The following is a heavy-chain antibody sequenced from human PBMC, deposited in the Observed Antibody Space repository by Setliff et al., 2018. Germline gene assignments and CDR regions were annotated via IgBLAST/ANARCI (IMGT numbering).Heavy chain of an antibody. J-gene: IGHJ4*01. CDR2: VNQDGSEK. CDR3: AKDYLSRWWNEPPLYFDD. D-gene: IGHD1-1*01. Sequence: GGSLRLSCAASGFTFSNYWMNWVRQAPGKGLEWVANVNQDGSEKYYVDSVKGRFTISRDNARNSLYLQMNSLRAEDTAVYYCAKDYLSRWWNEPPLYFDDWGPGVLVTVSS. CDR1: GFTFSNYW. V-gene: IGHV3-7*03.